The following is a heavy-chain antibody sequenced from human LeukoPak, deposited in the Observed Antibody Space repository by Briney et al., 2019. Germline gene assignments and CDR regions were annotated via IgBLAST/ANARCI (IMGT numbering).Heavy chain of an antibody. V-gene: IGHV3-33*01. D-gene: IGHD3-9*01. CDR2: IWYDGSNK. J-gene: IGHJ6*04. Sequence: GGSLRLSCAASGFTFSSYGMHWVRQAPGKGLEGVAVIWYDGSNKYYADSVKGRFTISRGNSKKTLYLQVNSLRAEDTAVYYCARDYDILTGYYPIHYYYYRMDVWGKGTTVTVSS. CDR1: GFTFSSYG. CDR3: ARDYDILTGYYPIHYYYYRMDV.